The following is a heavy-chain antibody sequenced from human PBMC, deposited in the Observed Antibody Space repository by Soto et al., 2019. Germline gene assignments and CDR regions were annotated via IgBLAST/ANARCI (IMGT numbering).Heavy chain of an antibody. CDR1: GYTLTELS. J-gene: IGHJ6*02. Sequence: ASVKVSCKVSGYTLTELSMHWVRQAPGKGLEWMGGFDPEDGETIYAQKFQGRVTMTEDTSTDTAYMELSSLRSEDTAVYYCARDQRYSSSWYTPLYYYYGMDVWGQGTTVTVSS. CDR3: ARDQRYSSSWYTPLYYYYGMDV. V-gene: IGHV1-24*01. D-gene: IGHD6-13*01. CDR2: FDPEDGET.